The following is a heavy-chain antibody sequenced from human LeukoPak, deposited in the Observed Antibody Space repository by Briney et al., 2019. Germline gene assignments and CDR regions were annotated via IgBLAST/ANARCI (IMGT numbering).Heavy chain of an antibody. CDR2: IGTAGDT. V-gene: IGHV3-13*01. CDR1: GFTFSSYA. D-gene: IGHD2-15*01. J-gene: IGHJ4*02. Sequence: PGGSLRLSCAASGFTFSSYAMHWVRQATGKGLEWVSAIGTAGDTYYPGSVKGRFTISRENAKNSLYLQMNSLRAGDTAVYYCARGGGSSFSPLPDYWGQGTLVTVSS. CDR3: ARGGGSSFSPLPDY.